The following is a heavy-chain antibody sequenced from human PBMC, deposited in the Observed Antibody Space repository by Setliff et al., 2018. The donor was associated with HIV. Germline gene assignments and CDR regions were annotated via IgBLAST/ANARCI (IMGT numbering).Heavy chain of an antibody. J-gene: IGHJ6*02. Sequence: PSETLSLTCTVSGASITSKNYYWGWIRQPPEKGLEWIGTIYYGVSGTATYTSSLKSRVTISLDTSKKQLSLKVTSVTAADTAIYYCARGRSCESDWCWLYYNYYYGMDVWAQGTAVTVSS. D-gene: IGHD2-8*01. CDR1: GASITSKNYY. CDR2: IYYGVSGTA. V-gene: IGHV4-39*02. CDR3: ARGRSCESDWCWLYYNYYYGMDV.